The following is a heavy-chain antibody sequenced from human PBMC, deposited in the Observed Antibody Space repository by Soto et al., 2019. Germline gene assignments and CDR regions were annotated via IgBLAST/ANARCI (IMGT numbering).Heavy chain of an antibody. CDR3: ARETTGSLGMDV. CDR2: IYYSGST. Sequence: QVQLQESGPGLVKPSQTLSLTCTVSGGSISSGGYYWSWIRQHPGKGLEWIGYIYYSGSTYYNPSLTSRXXIXVXXSKNQFSLKLSSVTAADTAVYYCARETTGSLGMDVWGQGTTVTVSS. D-gene: IGHD3-9*01. J-gene: IGHJ6*02. V-gene: IGHV4-31*03. CDR1: GGSISSGGYY.